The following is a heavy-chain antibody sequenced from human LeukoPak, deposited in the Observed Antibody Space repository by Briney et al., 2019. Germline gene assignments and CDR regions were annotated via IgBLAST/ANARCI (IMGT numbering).Heavy chain of an antibody. Sequence: GGSLRLSCAASGFTFSSYAMSWVRQAPGKGLEWVSGISGSGGTTYYADSVKGRFTISRDNSKNTLYLQMNSLRAEDTAVYYCAKIKPDYDSSGYNDYWGQGTLVTVSS. CDR3: AKIKPDYDSSGYNDY. V-gene: IGHV3-23*01. CDR2: ISGSGGTT. D-gene: IGHD3-22*01. CDR1: GFTFSSYA. J-gene: IGHJ4*02.